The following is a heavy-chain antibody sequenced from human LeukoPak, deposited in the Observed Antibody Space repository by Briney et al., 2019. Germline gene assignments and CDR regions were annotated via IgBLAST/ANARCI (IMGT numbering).Heavy chain of an antibody. Sequence: GRSLRLSCAASGFTFSSYAMHWVRQAPGKGLEWVAVISYDGSNKYYADSVKGRFTIYRDNSKNTLYLQMNSLRAEDTAVYYCARDGVGTAPRTPHYFDYWGQGTLVTVSS. V-gene: IGHV3-30-3*01. J-gene: IGHJ4*02. CDR1: GFTFSSYA. CDR3: ARDGVGTAPRTPHYFDY. CDR2: ISYDGSNK. D-gene: IGHD2-8*02.